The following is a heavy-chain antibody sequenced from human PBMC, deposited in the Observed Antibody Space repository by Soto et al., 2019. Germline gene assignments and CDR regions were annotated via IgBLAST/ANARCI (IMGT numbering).Heavy chain of an antibody. Sequence: SETLSLTCAVYGGSFSGYYWSWIRQPPGKGLEWIGEINHSGSTNYNPSLKSRVTISVDTSKNQFSLKLSSVTAADTAVYYCARGIVVVPAASADYYYYYMDVWGKGTTVTVSS. CDR2: INHSGST. V-gene: IGHV4-34*01. CDR3: ARGIVVVPAASADYYYYYMDV. CDR1: GGSFSGYY. D-gene: IGHD2-2*01. J-gene: IGHJ6*03.